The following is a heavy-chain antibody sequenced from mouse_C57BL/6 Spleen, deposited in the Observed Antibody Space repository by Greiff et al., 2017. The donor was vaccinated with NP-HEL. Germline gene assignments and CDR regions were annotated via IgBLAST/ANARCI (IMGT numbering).Heavy chain of an antibody. D-gene: IGHD1-2*01. V-gene: IGHV1-15*01. CDR2: IDPETGGT. J-gene: IGHJ3*01. CDR3: THYYVSFAWFAY. CDR1: GYTFTDYE. Sequence: QVQLQQSGAELVRPGASVTLSCKASGYTFTDYEMHWVKQTPVHGLEWIGAIDPETGGTAYNQKFKGKAILTADKSSSTAYMELRSLTSEDSAVYYCTHYYVSFAWFAYWGQGTLVTVSA.